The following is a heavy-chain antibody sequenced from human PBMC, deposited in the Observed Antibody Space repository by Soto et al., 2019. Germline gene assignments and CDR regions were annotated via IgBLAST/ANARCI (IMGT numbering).Heavy chain of an antibody. CDR2: ISSSSSYI. CDR3: ARDLRDVDWYFDL. V-gene: IGHV3-21*01. Sequence: EVQLVESGGGLVKPGGSLRLSCAASGFTFSSYSMNWVRQAPGKGLEWVSSISSSSSYIYYADSVKGRFTISRDNAKNALYLQMNSLRAEDTAVYYCARDLRDVDWYFDLWGRGTLVTVSS. CDR1: GFTFSSYS. J-gene: IGHJ2*01. D-gene: IGHD3-16*01.